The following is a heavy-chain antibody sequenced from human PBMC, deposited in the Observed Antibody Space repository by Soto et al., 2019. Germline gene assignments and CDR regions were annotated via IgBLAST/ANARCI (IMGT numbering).Heavy chain of an antibody. CDR3: AREVKLITIFGVVTPDYYYYGMDV. CDR1: GGTFSSYA. V-gene: IGHV1-69*13. Sequence: AASVKVSCKASGGTFSSYAISWVRQAPGQGLEWMGGIIPIFGTANYAQKFQGGVTITADESTSTAYMELSSLRSEDTAVYYCAREVKLITIFGVVTPDYYYYGMDVWGQGTTVTVSS. J-gene: IGHJ6*02. CDR2: IIPIFGTA. D-gene: IGHD3-3*01.